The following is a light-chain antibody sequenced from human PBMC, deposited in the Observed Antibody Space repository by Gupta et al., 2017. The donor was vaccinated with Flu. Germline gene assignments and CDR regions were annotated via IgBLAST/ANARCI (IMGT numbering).Light chain of an antibody. CDR1: NIGDKG. CDR2: DDS. J-gene: IGLJ2*01. V-gene: IGLV3-21*02. CDR3: QVWDSTSDHAF. Sequence: SYVLTQPPSVSVAPGQPATIYCGGSNIGDKGVHWYQQKPGQAPVLVVYDDSYRPSGIPERFSGSNYGHTATLSISRVEAGDEADYYCQVWDSTSDHAFFGGGTKLTVL.